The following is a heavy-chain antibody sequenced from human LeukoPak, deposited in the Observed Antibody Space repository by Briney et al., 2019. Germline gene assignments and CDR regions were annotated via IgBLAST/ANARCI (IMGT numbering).Heavy chain of an antibody. CDR3: ARYITVTTDAFDI. CDR2: ISSSSSYI. V-gene: IGHV3-21*01. Sequence: GESLKISCAASGFTFSSYSMNWVRQAPGKGLEWVSSISSSSSYIYYADSVKGRFTISRDNAKNSLYLQMNSLRAEDTAVYYCARYITVTTDAFDIWGQGTMVTVSS. CDR1: GFTFSSYS. D-gene: IGHD4-17*01. J-gene: IGHJ3*02.